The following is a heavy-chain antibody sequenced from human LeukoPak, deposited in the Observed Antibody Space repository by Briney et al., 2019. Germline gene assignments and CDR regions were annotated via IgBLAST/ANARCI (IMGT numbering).Heavy chain of an antibody. D-gene: IGHD3-10*01. CDR2: MNPNSGNT. Sequence: ASVKVSCKASSYTFTRYGINWVRQATGQGLEWMGWMNPNSGNTGYAQKFQGRVTMTRNTSISTAYMELSSLRSEDTAVYYCARMVRGVMAPFFPADNWFDPWGQGTLVTVSS. J-gene: IGHJ5*02. V-gene: IGHV1-8*01. CDR1: SYTFTRYG. CDR3: ARMVRGVMAPFFPADNWFDP.